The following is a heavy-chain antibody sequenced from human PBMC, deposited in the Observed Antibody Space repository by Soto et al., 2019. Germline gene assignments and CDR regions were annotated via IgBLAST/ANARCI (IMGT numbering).Heavy chain of an antibody. D-gene: IGHD3-9*01. Sequence: TLSLTCTVSGGSISSGGYYWSWIRQHPGKGLEWIGYIYYSGSTYYNPSLKSRVTISVDTSKNQFSLKLSSVTAADTAVYYCARSFILTGQFPPHDAFDIWGQGTMVTVSS. J-gene: IGHJ3*02. CDR2: IYYSGST. CDR3: ARSFILTGQFPPHDAFDI. V-gene: IGHV4-31*03. CDR1: GGSISSGGYY.